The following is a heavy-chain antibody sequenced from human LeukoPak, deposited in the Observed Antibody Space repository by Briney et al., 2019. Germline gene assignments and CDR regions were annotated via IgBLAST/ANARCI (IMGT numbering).Heavy chain of an antibody. Sequence: SETLSLTCTVSVGSISSSSYHWGWIRQPPGKGLEWIASIYYSGSTYYNPSLKSRVTISVDTSKNQFSLKLISATAADTAVYYCARGSYISTSWYYFDYWGQGTLVTVSS. V-gene: IGHV4-39*01. CDR2: IYYSGST. CDR3: ARGSYISTSWYYFDY. D-gene: IGHD6-13*01. J-gene: IGHJ4*02. CDR1: VGSISSSSYH.